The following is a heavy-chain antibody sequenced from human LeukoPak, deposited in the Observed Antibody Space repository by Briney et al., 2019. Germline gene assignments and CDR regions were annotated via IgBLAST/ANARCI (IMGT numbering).Heavy chain of an antibody. CDR1: GFTFDDYG. D-gene: IGHD6-19*01. CDR3: ARVSDISVAAYFDY. J-gene: IGHJ4*02. V-gene: IGHV3-20*04. Sequence: PGGSLRLSCAASGFTFDDYGMSWVRQAPGKGLEWVSSINRNGGSTGYADSVKGRFTISRDNAKNSLYLQMNSLRAEDTALYYCARVSDISVAAYFDYWGQGTLVTVSS. CDR2: INRNGGST.